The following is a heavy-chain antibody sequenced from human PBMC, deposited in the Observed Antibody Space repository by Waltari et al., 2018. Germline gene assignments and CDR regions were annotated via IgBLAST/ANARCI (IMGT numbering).Heavy chain of an antibody. V-gene: IGHV3-53*01. Sequence: EVQLVESGGGLIQPGGSLRLSCAASGFTVSSNYMSWVRPAPGKGLEWVSVIYSDGSTYYADSVKGRFTISRDNSKNTLYLQMNSLSAEDTAVYYCARVRLGYFDYWGQGTLVTVSS. CDR3: ARVRLGYFDY. CDR1: GFTVSSNY. J-gene: IGHJ4*02. CDR2: IYSDGST. D-gene: IGHD3-16*01.